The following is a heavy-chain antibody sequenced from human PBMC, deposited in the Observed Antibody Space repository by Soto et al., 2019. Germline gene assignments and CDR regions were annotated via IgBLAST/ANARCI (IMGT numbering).Heavy chain of an antibody. V-gene: IGHV5-51*01. CDR3: ARDYYDSSGYYSEGPTTNGILDY. CDR1: GYSVTSYW. CDR2: IYPGDSDT. J-gene: IGHJ4*02. D-gene: IGHD3-22*01. Sequence: PGESLKISCKGSGYSVTSYWIGWVRQMPGKGLEWMGIIYPGDSDTRYSPSFQGQVTISADKSISTAYLQWSSLKASDTAMYYCARDYYDSSGYYSEGPTTNGILDYWGQGTLVTVSS.